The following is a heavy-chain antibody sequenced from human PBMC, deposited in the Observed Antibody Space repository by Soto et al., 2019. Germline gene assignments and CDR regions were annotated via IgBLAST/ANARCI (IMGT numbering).Heavy chain of an antibody. J-gene: IGHJ4*02. Sequence: QVQLQESGPGLVKPSQTLSLTCTVSGGSINRGGYCWSWIRQHPGKGLDWIGYISYGGTTSYNPSMKSRVTMYVATSKNNFSRKQTSVTDEDTAVYYCSRGILVWGQGALITVSS. D-gene: IGHD5-18*01. CDR1: GGSINRGGYC. V-gene: IGHV4-31*03. CDR3: SRGILV. CDR2: ISYGGTT.